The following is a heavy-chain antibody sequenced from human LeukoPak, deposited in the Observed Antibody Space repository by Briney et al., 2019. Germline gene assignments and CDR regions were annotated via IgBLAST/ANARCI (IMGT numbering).Heavy chain of an antibody. Sequence: KPSETLSLTCAVYGGSFSGYYWSWIRQPPGKGLEWIGEIHHSGSTNYNPSLKSRVTISVDTSKNQFSLKLSSVTAPDTAVYYCARLGVYRLRYGSGSYYFDYWGQGTLVTVSS. CDR3: ARLGVYRLRYGSGSYYFDY. CDR1: GGSFSGYY. D-gene: IGHD3-10*01. J-gene: IGHJ4*02. V-gene: IGHV4-34*01. CDR2: IHHSGST.